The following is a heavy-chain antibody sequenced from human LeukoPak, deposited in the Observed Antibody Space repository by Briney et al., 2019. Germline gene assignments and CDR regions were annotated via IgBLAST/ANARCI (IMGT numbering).Heavy chain of an antibody. CDR3: ARSSRRMITFGGAIVPSGAFDI. V-gene: IGHV5-51*01. J-gene: IGHJ3*02. D-gene: IGHD3-16*02. Sequence: GESLKISCKGSGYSFTSYWIGWVRQMPGKGLEWMGIIYPGDSDTRYSPSFQGQVTISADKSISTAYLQWSSLKASDTAMYYCARSSRRMITFGGAIVPSGAFDIWGQGTMVTVSS. CDR1: GYSFTSYW. CDR2: IYPGDSDT.